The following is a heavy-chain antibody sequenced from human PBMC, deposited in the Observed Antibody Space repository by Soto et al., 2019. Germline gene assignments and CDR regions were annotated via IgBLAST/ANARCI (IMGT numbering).Heavy chain of an antibody. CDR3: ARVVYYYASSRYYLTFHY. CDR1: GYTFTSYD. J-gene: IGHJ4*02. D-gene: IGHD3-22*01. Sequence: QVQLVQSGAEVKKPGASVKVSCKASGYTFTSYDINWVRQATGQGLEWMGWMNPNSGNTGNAQKFQGTFTMTRNTSISTAYMELSSLRSEDTAVYYCARVVYYYASSRYYLTFHYWGQGTLVTVSS. V-gene: IGHV1-8*01. CDR2: MNPNSGNT.